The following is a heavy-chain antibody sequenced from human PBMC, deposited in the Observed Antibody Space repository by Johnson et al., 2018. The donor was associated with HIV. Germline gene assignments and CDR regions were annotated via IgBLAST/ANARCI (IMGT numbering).Heavy chain of an antibody. V-gene: IGHV3-74*01. J-gene: IGHJ3*01. D-gene: IGHD1-14*01. Sequence: VQLVESGGGLVQPGGSLRLSCAASGFTFSSYWMHWVRQAPGKGLVWVSRLNSDGSSTSYADSVKGRFTISRDNAKNTLYLQMNSLRAEDTAVYYCATRDPTYRPGAFDLWGQGTMVTVSS. CDR2: LNSDGSST. CDR3: ATRDPTYRPGAFDL. CDR1: GFTFSSYW.